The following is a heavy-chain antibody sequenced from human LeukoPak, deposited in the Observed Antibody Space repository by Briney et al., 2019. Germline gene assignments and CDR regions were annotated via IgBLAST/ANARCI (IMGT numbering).Heavy chain of an antibody. J-gene: IGHJ6*02. D-gene: IGHD6-19*01. CDR2: VYYSGAT. CDR1: GGSISSGGYY. V-gene: IGHV4-31*03. CDR3: ARLSGGGSGWSYYYYYYGMDV. Sequence: SETLSLTCTVSGGSISSGGYYWNWIRQHPGKGLEWIGNVYYSGATYYNPSLKSRVTISVDTSKNQFSLKLSSVTAADTAVYYWARLSGGGSGWSYYYYYYGMDVWGQGTTVTVSS.